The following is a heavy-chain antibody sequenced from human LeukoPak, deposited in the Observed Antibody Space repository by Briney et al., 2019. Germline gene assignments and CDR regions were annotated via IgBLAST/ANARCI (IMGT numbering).Heavy chain of an antibody. CDR1: GFTFSSYS. V-gene: IGHV3-21*01. D-gene: IGHD3-10*01. Sequence: GGSLRLPCAASGFTFSSYSMNWVRQAPGKGLEWVSSISSSSSYIYYADSVKGRFTISRDNAKNSLYLQMNSLRAEDTAVYYCARDNNYYGSGSYYNVGVYWGQGTLVTVSS. CDR2: ISSSSSYI. CDR3: ARDNNYYGSGSYYNVGVY. J-gene: IGHJ4*02.